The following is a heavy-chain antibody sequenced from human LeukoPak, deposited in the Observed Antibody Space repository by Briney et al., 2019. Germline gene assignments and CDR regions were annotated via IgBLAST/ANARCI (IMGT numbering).Heavy chain of an antibody. CDR2: IIHSGST. D-gene: IGHD3-16*02. CDR1: GGSISSSSYY. J-gene: IGHJ4*02. V-gene: IGHV4-39*07. CDR3: ARRFRQLDYWNTFGGVIDY. Sequence: PSETLSLTCTVSGGSISSSSYYWGWIRQSPGKGLEWIGEIIHSGSTNYNPSLKSRITISVDTSKKQFSLKLSSVTAADTAVYYCARRFRQLDYWNTFGGVIDYWGQGTLVTVSS.